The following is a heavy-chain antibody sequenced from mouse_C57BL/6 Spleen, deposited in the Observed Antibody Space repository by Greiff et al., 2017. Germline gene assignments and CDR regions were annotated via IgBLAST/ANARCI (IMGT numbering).Heavy chain of an antibody. D-gene: IGHD1-1*02. CDR3: ARYGDSDAKDY. CDR1: GYTFTSYW. J-gene: IGHJ4*01. V-gene: IGHV1-50*01. CDR2: LDPSDSYT. Sequence: QVQLQQPGAELVKPGASVKLSCKASGYTFTSYWMQWVKQRHGQGLEWIGELDPSDSYTNSNQKFKGKATLTVDTSTSTVYMQLNSLRSEDTAGYYCARYGDSDAKDYGGQGTSVTVSS.